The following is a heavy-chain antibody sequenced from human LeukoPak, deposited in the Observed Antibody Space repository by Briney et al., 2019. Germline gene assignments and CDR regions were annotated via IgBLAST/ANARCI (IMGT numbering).Heavy chain of an antibody. CDR2: IIPIFGTA. CDR3: ARDRLEQLVLPPYYYYYMDV. D-gene: IGHD6-6*01. J-gene: IGHJ6*03. V-gene: IGHV1-69*05. CDR1: GGTFIIYA. Sequence: GASGKVSFKASGGTFIIYAISWVRQAPGQGLEWMGGIIPIFGTANYAQKFQGRVTITTDESTSTAYMELSSLRSEDTAVYYCARDRLEQLVLPPYYYYYMDVWGKGTTVTVSS.